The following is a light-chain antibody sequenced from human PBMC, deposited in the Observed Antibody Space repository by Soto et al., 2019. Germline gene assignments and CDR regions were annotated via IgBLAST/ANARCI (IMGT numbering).Light chain of an antibody. CDR2: KAS. Sequence: DIQMTQSPSTLSASVGDRVTITCRASQSISNWLAWYQQRPGRAPQLLIHKASTLETGVPSRFSGSGSGTEFTLTISSLQPDDFASYVCQQYDSFPLTFGGGTKVEIK. J-gene: IGKJ4*01. V-gene: IGKV1-5*03. CDR3: QQYDSFPLT. CDR1: QSISNW.